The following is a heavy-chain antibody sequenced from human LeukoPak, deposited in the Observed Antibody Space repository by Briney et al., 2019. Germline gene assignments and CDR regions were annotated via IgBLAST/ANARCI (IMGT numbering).Heavy chain of an antibody. CDR1: GFTFDDYA. CDR2: ISWNSGSI. Sequence: GGSLRLSCAASGFTFDDYAMHWVRQAPGKGLEWVSGISWNSGSIGYADSVKGRFTISRGNAKNSLYLQMNSLRAEDTALYYCAKSYYYDSSGYYYPAFDIWGQGTMVTVSS. V-gene: IGHV3-9*01. D-gene: IGHD3-22*01. CDR3: AKSYYYDSSGYYYPAFDI. J-gene: IGHJ3*02.